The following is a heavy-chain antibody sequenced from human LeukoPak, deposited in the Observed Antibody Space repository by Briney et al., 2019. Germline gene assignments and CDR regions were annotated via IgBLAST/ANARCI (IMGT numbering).Heavy chain of an antibody. CDR3: ASDPPGYGDYDEVGYFQH. CDR1: GFTFSSYE. Sequence: GGSLRLSCAASGFTFSSYEMNWVRQAPGKGLEWVSYISSSGSTIYYADSVKGRFTISRDNAKNSLYLQMNSLRAEDTAVYYCASDPPGYGDYDEVGYFQHWGQGTLVTVSS. CDR2: ISSSGSTI. V-gene: IGHV3-48*03. D-gene: IGHD4-17*01. J-gene: IGHJ1*01.